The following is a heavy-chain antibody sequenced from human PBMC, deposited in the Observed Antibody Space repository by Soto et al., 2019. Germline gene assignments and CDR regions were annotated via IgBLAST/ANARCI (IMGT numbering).Heavy chain of an antibody. J-gene: IGHJ2*01. CDR1: GFTFSSYA. D-gene: IGHD1-20*01. Sequence: QVQLVESGGGVVQPGRSLRLSCAASGFTFSSYAMHWVRQAPGKGLEWVAVLSFDGSNKYFADSVKGRFTIPRDISKNTLNLQMHSLRAEDTAVYYCARGRITGITSGWYFDLWGRGTLVTVSS. CDR2: LSFDGSNK. V-gene: IGHV3-30-3*01. CDR3: ARGRITGITSGWYFDL.